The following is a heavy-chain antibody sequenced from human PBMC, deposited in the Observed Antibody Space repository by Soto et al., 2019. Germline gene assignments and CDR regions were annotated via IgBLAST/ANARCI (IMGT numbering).Heavy chain of an antibody. CDR2: ISSTTNYI. Sequence: GGSLGLCCGGSGFNLTRYSRNWVRQAPGKGLEWVSSISSTTNYIYYGDSMKGRFTISRDNAKNSLYLEMNSLRAEDTAVYYCARESEDLTSNFDYWGQGTLVTVSS. CDR1: GFNLTRYS. J-gene: IGHJ4*02. CDR3: ARESEDLTSNFDY. V-gene: IGHV3-21*06.